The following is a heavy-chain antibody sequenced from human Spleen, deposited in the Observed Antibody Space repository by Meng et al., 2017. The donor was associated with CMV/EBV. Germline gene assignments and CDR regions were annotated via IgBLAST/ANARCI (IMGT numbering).Heavy chain of an antibody. Sequence: SETLSLTCTVSGGSISSSSYYWAWIRQPPGKGLEWIGNIYYSGSTYYNPSLKSRVTISVDTSKNQFSLKLSSVTAADTAVYYCARGVIGYCSSTSCSEGWFDPWGQGTLVTVSS. CDR1: GGSISSSSYY. J-gene: IGHJ5*02. CDR3: ARGVIGYCSSTSCSEGWFDP. CDR2: IYYSGST. D-gene: IGHD2-2*01. V-gene: IGHV4-39*07.